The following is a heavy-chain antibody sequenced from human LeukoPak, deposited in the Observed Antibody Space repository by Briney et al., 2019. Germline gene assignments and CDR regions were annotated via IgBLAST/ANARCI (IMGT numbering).Heavy chain of an antibody. J-gene: IGHJ4*02. CDR2: ISASSNYI. CDR1: GFTVSSNH. D-gene: IGHD2-8*01. Sequence: GGSLRLSCAASGFTVSSNHMSWVRQAPGKGLKWVSFISASSNYIYYADSVKGRFTISRDNAQNSLYLQMNSLRAEDTAVYFCARVVNGYVDYWGQGTLVTVSS. V-gene: IGHV3-21*06. CDR3: ARVVNGYVDY.